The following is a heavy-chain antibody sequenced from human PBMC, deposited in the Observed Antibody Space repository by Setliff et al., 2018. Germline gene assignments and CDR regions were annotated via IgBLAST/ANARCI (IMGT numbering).Heavy chain of an antibody. CDR2: IHYRGTT. J-gene: IGHJ5*02. CDR1: GLTFSDHY. D-gene: IGHD3-22*01. Sequence: GSLRLSCAASGLTFSDHYMDWIRQPPGKGLEWIGRIHYRGTTYSNASLASRLTISVDTAKNQFSLKLTSVTAADTAIYYCARDTSSDWAAWFDPWSQGILVTVS. CDR3: ARDTSSDWAAWFDP. V-gene: IGHV4-39*07.